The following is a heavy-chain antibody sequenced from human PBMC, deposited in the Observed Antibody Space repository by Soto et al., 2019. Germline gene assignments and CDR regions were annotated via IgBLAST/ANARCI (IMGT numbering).Heavy chain of an antibody. V-gene: IGHV4-59*02. CDR1: GGSVTSYY. CDR3: ARALYGSGVLDV. CDR2: IYYSGST. J-gene: IGHJ6*02. D-gene: IGHD3-10*01. Sequence: SETLSLTCTVSGGSVTSYYWICIRQPPGKALEWIGTIYYSGSTNYNPSLKSRVSLSVDTSKNQFSLKVGSVTAADTAVYFCARALYGSGVLDVWGQGTTVTVSS.